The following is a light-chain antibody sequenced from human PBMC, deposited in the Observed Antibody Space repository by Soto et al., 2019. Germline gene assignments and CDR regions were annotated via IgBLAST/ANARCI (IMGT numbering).Light chain of an antibody. J-gene: IGLJ2*01. CDR1: SSDVGGYNY. V-gene: IGLV2-8*01. Sequence: ALTQPPSASGSPGQSVTISCTGTSSDVGGYNYVSWYQQHPGKAPRLMIYEVNKRPSGVPDRFSGSKSGNTASLTVSGLQAEDEADYYCSSYAGSSAAVIFGGGTKLTVL. CDR2: EVN. CDR3: SSYAGSSAAVI.